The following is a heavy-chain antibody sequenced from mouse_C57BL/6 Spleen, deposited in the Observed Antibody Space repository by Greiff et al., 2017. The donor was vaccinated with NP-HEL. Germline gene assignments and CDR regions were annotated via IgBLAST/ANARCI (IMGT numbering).Heavy chain of an antibody. CDR2: ISSGSSTI. CDR1: GFTFSDYG. CDR3: ARKGQLRLPYYFDY. V-gene: IGHV5-17*01. J-gene: IGHJ2*01. Sequence: EVKLVESGGGLVKPGGSLTLSCAASGFTFSDYGMHWVRQAPEKGLEWVAYISSGSSTIYYADTVKGRFTISRDNAKNTLFLQMTSLRSEDTAMYYGARKGQLRLPYYFDYWGQGTTLTVSS. D-gene: IGHD3-2*02.